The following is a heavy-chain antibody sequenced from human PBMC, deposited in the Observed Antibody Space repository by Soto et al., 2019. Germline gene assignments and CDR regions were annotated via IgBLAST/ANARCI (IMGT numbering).Heavy chain of an antibody. D-gene: IGHD6-19*01. J-gene: IGHJ1*01. CDR1: GFTFSSYG. V-gene: IGHV3-30*18. CDR2: ISYDGSNK. CDR3: AKSIAVAAALQH. Sequence: SGGSLRLSCAASGFTFSSYGMHWVRQAPGKGLEWVAVISYDGSNKYYADSVKGRFTISRDNSKNTLYLQMNSLRAEDTAVYYCAKSIAVAAALQHWGQGTLVTVSS.